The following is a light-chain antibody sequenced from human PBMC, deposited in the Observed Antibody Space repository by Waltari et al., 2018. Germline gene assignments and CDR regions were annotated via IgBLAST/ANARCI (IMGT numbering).Light chain of an antibody. V-gene: IGLV2-14*03. CDR2: DVN. CDR3: SSFTSSTTGI. J-gene: IGLJ2*01. Sequence: SALTQPDSVSGSPGQSITISCSGISSDSRGYEYVSWYQHHPGKAPKVIIYDVNNRPSGVSNRFSGSKSGSSASLTISGLQAEDEADYYCSSFTSSTTGIFGGGTKVTVL. CDR1: SSDSRGYEY.